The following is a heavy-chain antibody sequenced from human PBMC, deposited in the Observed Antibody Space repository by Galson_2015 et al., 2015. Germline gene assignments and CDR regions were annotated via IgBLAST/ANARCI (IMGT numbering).Heavy chain of an antibody. Sequence: PALVRPTQTLTLTCTFSGFSLTTCGVGVGWIRQSPGKALEWLAHIYWNEDIRYSPSLRSRLTITKDTSKNQVVLTMTNMDPVDTASYFCICGYDACGFSRLVGYWGQGTLVAVSS. CDR2: IYWNEDI. CDR1: GFSLTTCGVG. D-gene: IGHD2-15*01. CDR3: ICGYDACGFSRLVGY. J-gene: IGHJ4*02. V-gene: IGHV2-5*01.